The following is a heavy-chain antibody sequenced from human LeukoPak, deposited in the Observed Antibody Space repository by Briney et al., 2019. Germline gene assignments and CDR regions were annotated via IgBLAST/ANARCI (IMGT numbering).Heavy chain of an antibody. CDR2: ISSSSGSII. V-gene: IGHV3-48*01. CDR3: ARDFRVSVLWFGDPDAFDI. CDR1: GFTLSSYS. D-gene: IGHD3-10*01. Sequence: GGSLRLSCAASGFTLSSYSMNWVRQAPGKGLEWISYISSSSGSIIYYADSVKGRFTISRDDAKNSLYLQMNSLRAEDTAVYYCARDFRVSVLWFGDPDAFDIWGQGTMVTVSS. J-gene: IGHJ3*02.